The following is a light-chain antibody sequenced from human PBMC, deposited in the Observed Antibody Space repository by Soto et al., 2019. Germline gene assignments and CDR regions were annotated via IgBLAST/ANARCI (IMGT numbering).Light chain of an antibody. CDR2: HVS. J-gene: IGLJ1*01. V-gene: IGLV2-14*03. CDR3: SSFTSSSSYV. CDR1: SSDVGAYNY. Sequence: QSALTQPASVSGSPGQSITISCTGTSSDVGAYNYVSWYQQHPGRAPQLIIYHVSNRPSGVSNRFSGSKSDNTASLTISGRQAEDEADYYCSSFTSSSSYVFGPGTKVTVL.